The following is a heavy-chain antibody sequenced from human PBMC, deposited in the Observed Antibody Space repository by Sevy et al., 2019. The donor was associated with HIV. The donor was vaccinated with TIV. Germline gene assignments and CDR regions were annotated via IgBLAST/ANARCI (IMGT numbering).Heavy chain of an antibody. V-gene: IGHV3-23*01. Sequence: GGSLRLSCAASGFTFSTYAMTWVRQAPGKGLQWVPVISGSGGSTYYADSVKGRFTISRDNSKNTMYLQMNSLRAEDTAVYYCARRPDFGVVIPTGVMDVWGQGTTVTVSS. CDR1: GFTFSTYA. J-gene: IGHJ6*02. CDR3: ARRPDFGVVIPTGVMDV. CDR2: ISGSGGST. D-gene: IGHD3-3*01.